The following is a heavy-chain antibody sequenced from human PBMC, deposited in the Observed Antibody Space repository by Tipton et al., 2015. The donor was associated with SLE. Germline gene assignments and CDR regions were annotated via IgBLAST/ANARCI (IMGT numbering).Heavy chain of an antibody. V-gene: IGHV3-23*01. D-gene: IGHD1-26*01. Sequence: LRPSCVGSGFTFSTYAMSWVRQAPGKGLEWVSSISGSGYNRKYADSVRGRFTISRDNSKNTVYVQMNSLRAEDTAVYYCASIVGVTEYFDYWGQGTLVTVSS. CDR2: ISGSGYNR. CDR3: ASIVGVTEYFDY. J-gene: IGHJ4*02. CDR1: GFTFSTYA.